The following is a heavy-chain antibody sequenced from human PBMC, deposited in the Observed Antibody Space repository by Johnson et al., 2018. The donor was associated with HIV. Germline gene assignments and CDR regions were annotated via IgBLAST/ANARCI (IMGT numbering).Heavy chain of an antibody. J-gene: IGHJ3*02. Sequence: QVQLVESGGGLVQPGRSLRLSCAASGFTFSSYGMHWVRQSPGKGLEWVAVIWFDGSNKYYADSVKGRFSVSRDNSKKTMYLQMNSLRIEDTAVYYCAKSPGRDHGGNSGAFDIWGQGTMVTVSS. CDR2: IWFDGSNK. CDR3: AKSPGRDHGGNSGAFDI. CDR1: GFTFSSYG. V-gene: IGHV3-33*06. D-gene: IGHD4/OR15-4a*01.